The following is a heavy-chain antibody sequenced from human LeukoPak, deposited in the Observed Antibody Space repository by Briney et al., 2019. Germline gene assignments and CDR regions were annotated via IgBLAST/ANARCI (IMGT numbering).Heavy chain of an antibody. CDR3: ATDAPENPDKQQAWFDP. Sequence: GGSLRLSCAASGFTFSDYYMSWIRQAPGKGLEWVSYISSSGSTIYYADSVKGRFTISRDNAKNSLYLQMNSLRAEDTAVYYCATDAPENPDKQQAWFDPWGQGTLVTVSS. CDR1: GFTFSDYY. V-gene: IGHV3-11*01. D-gene: IGHD6-13*01. CDR2: ISSSGSTI. J-gene: IGHJ5*02.